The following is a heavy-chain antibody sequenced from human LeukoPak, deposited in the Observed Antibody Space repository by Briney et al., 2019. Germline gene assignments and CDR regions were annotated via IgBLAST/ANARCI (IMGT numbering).Heavy chain of an antibody. D-gene: IGHD3-22*01. V-gene: IGHV1-69*05. CDR3: ARDRPIYYDSSGYYYFDY. CDR1: GGTFSSYA. Sequence: AXVKVSCKASGGTFSSYAISWVRQAPGQGLEGMGRIIPIFGTANYAQKFQGRVTITTDVSTSTAYMELSSLRSQDTAVYYCARDRPIYYDSSGYYYFDYWGQGTLVTVSS. CDR2: IIPIFGTA. J-gene: IGHJ4*02.